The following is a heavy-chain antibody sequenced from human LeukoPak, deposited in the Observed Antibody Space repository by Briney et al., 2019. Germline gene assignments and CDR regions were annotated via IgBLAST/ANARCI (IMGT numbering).Heavy chain of an antibody. CDR2: INHSGST. V-gene: IGHV4-34*01. D-gene: IGHD1-1*01. CDR1: GGSFSGYY. Sequence: SETLSLTCAVYGGSFSGYYWSWIRQPPGKGLEWIGEINHSGSTNYNPSLKSRVTISVDTSKNQFSLKLSSVTAADTAVYYCARVRYRAIDYWGQGTLVTVSS. CDR3: ARVRYRAIDY. J-gene: IGHJ4*02.